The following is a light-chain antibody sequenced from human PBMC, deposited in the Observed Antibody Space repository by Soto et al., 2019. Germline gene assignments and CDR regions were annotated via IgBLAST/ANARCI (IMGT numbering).Light chain of an antibody. Sequence: DIQMTQSPSSLSASVGDRVTITCRASQSIVTYLNWYLQKPGKAPKLLIYAASNLQSGVPSRFSGGGSGTDFTLTISSLQPEDIATYFCQQTHTMPVTFGQGTRLEIK. CDR3: QQTHTMPVT. CDR1: QSIVTY. V-gene: IGKV1-39*01. J-gene: IGKJ5*01. CDR2: AAS.